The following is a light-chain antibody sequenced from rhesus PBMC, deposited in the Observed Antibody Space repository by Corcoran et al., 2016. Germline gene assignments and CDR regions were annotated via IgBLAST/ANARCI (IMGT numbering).Light chain of an antibody. Sequence: DIQMTQSPSSLSASVGDPVTITCRASQSLSSWLAWYQQKPGKAPKLLIYKASRLQSGVPSRFSGSGSGTDFTLTVSSLQSEDFATYYCQQYSSSPYSFGQGTKVEIK. CDR1: QSLSSW. J-gene: IGKJ2*01. V-gene: IGKV1-22*01. CDR3: QQYSSSPYS. CDR2: KAS.